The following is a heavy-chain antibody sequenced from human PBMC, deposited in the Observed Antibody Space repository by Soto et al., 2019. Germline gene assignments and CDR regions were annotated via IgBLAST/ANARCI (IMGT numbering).Heavy chain of an antibody. D-gene: IGHD5-18*01. J-gene: IGHJ5*02. V-gene: IGHV3-21*01. CDR2: ISSSSSYI. CDR1: GFTLSSYS. Sequence: GGSLRLSCAASGFTLSSYSMNWVRQAPGKGLEWVSSISSSSSYIYYADSVKGRFTISRDNAKNSLYLQMNSLRAEDTAVYYCARDKRQLWLVRTYNWFDPWGQGTLGTVS. CDR3: ARDKRQLWLVRTYNWFDP.